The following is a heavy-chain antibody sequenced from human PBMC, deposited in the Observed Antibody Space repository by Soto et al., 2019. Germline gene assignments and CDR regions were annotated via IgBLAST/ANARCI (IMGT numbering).Heavy chain of an antibody. CDR2: IIPIFGTT. D-gene: IGHD6-13*01. CDR3: VRPYYSSSWFPFDR. Sequence: QVQLVQSGAEVKEPGSAVKVSCKAPADSFSSYGISWVRQAPGQGLEWMGGIIPIFGTTNYAEKFQGRVTITADESTNTAYMELSSLRSEDTALYYCVRPYYSSSWFPFDRWGQGTLVTVSS. J-gene: IGHJ4*02. CDR1: ADSFSSYG. V-gene: IGHV1-69*01.